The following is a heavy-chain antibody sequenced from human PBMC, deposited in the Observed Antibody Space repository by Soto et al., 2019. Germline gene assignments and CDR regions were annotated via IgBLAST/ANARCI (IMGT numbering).Heavy chain of an antibody. CDR2: IHHSANT. CDR1: GASISSTSSGDW. D-gene: IGHD1-26*01. J-gene: IGHJ4*02. CDR3: AKMVGATLVDY. Sequence: SECLSLTCTVSGASISSTSSGDWWSWVRQPPGKGLEWIGEIHHSANTNYNPSLKSRVTMSVDKSKNQFSLTLSSVTAADTAVYYCAKMVGATLVDYWGQGTLVTVSS. V-gene: IGHV4-4*02.